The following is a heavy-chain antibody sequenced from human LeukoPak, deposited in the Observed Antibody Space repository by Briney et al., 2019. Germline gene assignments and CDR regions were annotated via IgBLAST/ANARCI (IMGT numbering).Heavy chain of an antibody. V-gene: IGHV3-23*01. CDR2: ISGSACKT. J-gene: IGHJ4*02. CDR3: AKDRGRITMIVVVSPDY. D-gene: IGHD3-22*01. CDR1: GFTFSSYG. Sequence: GWSLRLSCAASGFTFSSYGMSWVRLAPGNRLEWASTISGSACKTYYAESVKGRFTIPRDNSKNTLYLQMHSLRAEDTAVYYCAKDRGRITMIVVVSPDYWGQGTLVTVSS.